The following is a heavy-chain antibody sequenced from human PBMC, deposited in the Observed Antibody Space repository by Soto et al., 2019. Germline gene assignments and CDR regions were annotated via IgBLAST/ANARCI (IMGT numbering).Heavy chain of an antibody. CDR1: GGSFSGYY. D-gene: IGHD3-3*01. J-gene: IGHJ4*02. CDR3: TRGKKSSFYDFWSGYYIMGWYFAC. CDR2: INHSGST. V-gene: IGHV4-34*01. Sequence: QVQLQQWGAGLLKPSETLSLTCAVYGGSFSGYYWSWIRQPPGKGLEWIGEINHSGSTNYNPSLKSRVTIAGDTSKNQDSLKLSSVTAADTAVYYCTRGKKSSFYDFWSGYYIMGWYFACWGQGTLVTVSS.